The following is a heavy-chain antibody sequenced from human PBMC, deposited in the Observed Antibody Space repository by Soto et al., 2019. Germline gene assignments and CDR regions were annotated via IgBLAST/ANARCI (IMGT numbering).Heavy chain of an antibody. CDR3: ARAAAWFGELPLDY. J-gene: IGHJ4*02. D-gene: IGHD3-10*01. CDR1: GFTFSSYW. Sequence: GGSLRLSCAASGFTFSSYWMHWVRQAPGKGLVWVSRINSDGSSTSYADSVKGRFTISRDNAKNTLYLQMNSLRAEDTAVYYCARAAAWFGELPLDYWGQGTLVTVSS. V-gene: IGHV3-74*01. CDR2: INSDGSST.